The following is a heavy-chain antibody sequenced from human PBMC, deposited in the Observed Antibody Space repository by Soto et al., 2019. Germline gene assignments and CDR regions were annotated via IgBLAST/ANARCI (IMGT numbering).Heavy chain of an antibody. Sequence: QVQLQQWGAGLLKPSETLSLTCAVYGGSFSGYIWTWIRQSPGKGLQWIGQINHGGSSYYNRSLKLLVPXSXLXXSGRFSLELTPVTAADTAVYYCARGLFSETSYSGGWYDFDNWSQGTLVTVSS. CDR2: INHGGSS. CDR3: ARGLFSETSYSGGWYDFDN. CDR1: GGSFSGYI. V-gene: IGHV4-34*01. D-gene: IGHD3-10*01. J-gene: IGHJ4*02.